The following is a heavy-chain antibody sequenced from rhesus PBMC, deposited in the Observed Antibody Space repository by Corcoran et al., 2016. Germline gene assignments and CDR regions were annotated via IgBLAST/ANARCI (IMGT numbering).Heavy chain of an antibody. V-gene: IGHV4-65*01. CDR2: IRGSDRTA. CDR3: ARMSAITVGYYFAY. J-gene: IGHJ4*01. CDR1: GGSIRSSYW. Sequence: QVQLQESGPGLVKPSETLSLTCAVSGGSIRSSYWWTWIRQSPGRGLAWIGYIRGSDRTAYYNPSLKSRVTISTDTSKNQFSLRLTSVTAADTAIYYCARMSAITVGYYFAYWGQGVLVTVSS. D-gene: IGHD2-39*01.